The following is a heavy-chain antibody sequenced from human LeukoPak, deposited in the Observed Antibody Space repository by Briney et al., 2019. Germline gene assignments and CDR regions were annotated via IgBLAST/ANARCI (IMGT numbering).Heavy chain of an antibody. J-gene: IGHJ4*02. CDR1: GFTFSSYA. Sequence: GRSLRLSCAASGFTFSSYAMHWVRQAPGKGLEWVAVISYDGSNKYYADSVKGRFTISRDNSKNTLYLQMNSLRAEDTAVYYCAKLSSTDDYWGQGTLVTVSS. D-gene: IGHD6-6*01. CDR3: AKLSSTDDY. CDR2: ISYDGSNK. V-gene: IGHV3-30-3*02.